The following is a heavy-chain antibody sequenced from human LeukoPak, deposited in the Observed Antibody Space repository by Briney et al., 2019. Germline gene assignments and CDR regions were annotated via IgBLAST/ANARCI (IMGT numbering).Heavy chain of an antibody. CDR1: GNSFITSW. D-gene: IGHD3-9*01. V-gene: IGHV5-51*01. Sequence: GESLKISCKGSGNSFITSWIGWVRQMPGKGPEWMGMIWPQDSDTRYSPSFRGQVTISADKSITTAYLQWSSLKASDTAMYYCATRNILIGSYYFDSWGQETPVTVSS. CDR2: IWPQDSDT. CDR3: ATRNILIGSYYFDS. J-gene: IGHJ4*02.